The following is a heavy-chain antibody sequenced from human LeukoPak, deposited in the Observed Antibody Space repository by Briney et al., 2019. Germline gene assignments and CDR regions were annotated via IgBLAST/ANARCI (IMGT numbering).Heavy chain of an antibody. CDR3: ARVSDISVAAYFDY. J-gene: IGHJ4*02. CDR1: GFAFGGYG. D-gene: IGHD6-19*01. V-gene: IGHV3-20*04. Sequence: GGTLRLSCAAAGFAFGGYGMSWVRQAPGEGLEWVSSINWNGGRTYYADSVKGRFTISRDNAKNSLYLQMHSLRAEDTALYYCARVSDISVAAYFDYWGQGTLVTVSS. CDR2: INWNGGRT.